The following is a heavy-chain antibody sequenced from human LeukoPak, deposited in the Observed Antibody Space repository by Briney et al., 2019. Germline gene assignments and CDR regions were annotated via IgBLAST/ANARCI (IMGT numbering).Heavy chain of an antibody. CDR1: GYTFTSYD. J-gene: IGHJ4*02. CDR2: MNPNSGNT. V-gene: IGHV1-8*01. CDR3: ARGLNRQQLAPPGY. D-gene: IGHD6-13*01. Sequence: ASVKVSCKASGYTFTSYDINWVRQATGQGLEWMGWMNPNSGNTGYAQKFQGRVTMTRNTSISTAYMELSSLRSEDTAVYYCARGLNRQQLAPPGYWGQGTLVTVSS.